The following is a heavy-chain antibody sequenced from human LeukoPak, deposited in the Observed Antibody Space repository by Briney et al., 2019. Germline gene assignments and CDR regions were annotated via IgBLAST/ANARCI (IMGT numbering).Heavy chain of an antibody. J-gene: IGHJ4*02. D-gene: IGHD2-15*01. CDR1: GFMFSTYW. V-gene: IGHV3-7*01. Sequence: GGSLRLSCAASGFMFSTYWMTWVRQAPGKGLESVANIKPDGSETYYVDSVKGRFTISRDNTKNLVFLQMKSLRGEDAAVYHCGGFGYEAAIDLWGQGTLVTVSS. CDR3: GGFGYEAAIDL. CDR2: IKPDGSET.